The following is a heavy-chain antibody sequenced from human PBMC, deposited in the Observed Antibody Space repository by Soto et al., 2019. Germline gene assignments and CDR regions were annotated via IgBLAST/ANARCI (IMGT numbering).Heavy chain of an antibody. D-gene: IGHD2-15*01. J-gene: IGHJ4*02. V-gene: IGHV4-30-4*01. CDR1: GGSISSGNYY. Sequence: QVQLQESGPGLVKPSQTLSLTCTVSGGSISSGNYYWSWIRQPPGKGMEWIGFISYSGSTYYSTSLKNRVNISVDTSKSQFSLNLSFVTAADTSVYYCATMGTPATGLYFFDYWGQGSLVTVSS. CDR2: ISYSGST. CDR3: ATMGTPATGLYFFDY.